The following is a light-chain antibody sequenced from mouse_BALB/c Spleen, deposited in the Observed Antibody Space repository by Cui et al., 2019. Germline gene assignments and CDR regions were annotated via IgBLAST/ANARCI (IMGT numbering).Light chain of an antibody. V-gene: IGKV12-46*01. J-gene: IGKJ4*01. CDR1: ENIYSN. Sequence: DIQMTQSPAPLLVSVGETVTITCRASENIYSNLAWYQQKQGKSPQLLVYAATNLADGVPSRFSGSGSGTQYSLKINSLQSEDFGSYYCQHFWGTPFTFGSGTKLEIK. CDR2: AAT. CDR3: QHFWGTPFT.